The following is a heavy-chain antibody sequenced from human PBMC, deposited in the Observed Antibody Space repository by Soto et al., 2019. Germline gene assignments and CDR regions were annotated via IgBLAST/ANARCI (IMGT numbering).Heavy chain of an antibody. D-gene: IGHD3-10*01. V-gene: IGHV5-51*01. Sequence: GESLKISGKGSGYSFTSYWIGWVRQMPGKGLEWMGTIYPGDSDTRYSPSFQGQVTISADKSISTAYLQWSSLKASDTAMYYCARHEGYYGSPAAGLFDYWGQGTLVTVSS. CDR3: ARHEGYYGSPAAGLFDY. CDR2: IYPGDSDT. J-gene: IGHJ4*02. CDR1: GYSFTSYW.